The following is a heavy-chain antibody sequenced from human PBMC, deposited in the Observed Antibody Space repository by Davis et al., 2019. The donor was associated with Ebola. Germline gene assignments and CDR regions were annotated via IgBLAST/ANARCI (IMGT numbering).Heavy chain of an antibody. J-gene: IGHJ6*04. CDR1: GFTFSSYA. CDR2: ISGSGGST. CDR3: ARNSGALRFLEWFPRGGMDV. Sequence: GETLKISCAASGFTFSSYAMSWVRQAPGKGLEWVSAISGSGGSTYYADSVKGRFTISRDNSKNTLYLQMNSLRAEDTAVYYCARNSGALRFLEWFPRGGMDVWGKGTTVTVSS. D-gene: IGHD3-3*01. V-gene: IGHV3-23*01.